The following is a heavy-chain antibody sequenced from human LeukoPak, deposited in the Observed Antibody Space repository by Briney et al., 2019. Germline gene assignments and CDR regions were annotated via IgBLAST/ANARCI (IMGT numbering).Heavy chain of an antibody. CDR1: GGTFSSYA. CDR3: ATVVGP. Sequence: SVKVSCKASGGTFSSYAISWVRQAPGQGLEWMGGIIPIFGTAIYAQKFQGRVTMTEDTSTDTAYRELSSLRSEDTAVYYCATVVGPWGQGTLVTVSS. V-gene: IGHV1-69*06. CDR2: IIPIFGTA. J-gene: IGHJ5*02.